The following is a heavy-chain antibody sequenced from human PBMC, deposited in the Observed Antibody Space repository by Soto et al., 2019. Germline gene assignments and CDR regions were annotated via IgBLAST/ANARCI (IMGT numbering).Heavy chain of an antibody. CDR1: GYTFTGYY. CDR3: ARGALVPAASFDY. D-gene: IGHD2-2*01. V-gene: IGHV1-2*04. Sequence: ASVTVSCKASGYTFTGYYMHWVRQAPGQGLEWMGWINPNSGGTNYAQKFQGWVTMTRDTSISTAYMELSRLRSDDTAVYYCARGALVPAASFDYWGQGTLVTVS. CDR2: INPNSGGT. J-gene: IGHJ4*02.